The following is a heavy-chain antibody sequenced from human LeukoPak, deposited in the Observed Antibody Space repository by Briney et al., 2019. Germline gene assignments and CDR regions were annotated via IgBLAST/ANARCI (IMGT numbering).Heavy chain of an antibody. CDR3: ARDVEQLPTDAFDI. V-gene: IGHV1-2*02. CDR1: GYNFTGYY. CDR2: INPNSGGT. D-gene: IGHD6-6*01. Sequence: ASVKVSCKASGYNFTGYYMHWVRQAPGQGLEWMGWINPNSGGTNYAQKFQGRVTMTRDTSISTAYMELSRLRSDDTAVYYCARDVEQLPTDAFDIWGQGTMVTVSS. J-gene: IGHJ3*02.